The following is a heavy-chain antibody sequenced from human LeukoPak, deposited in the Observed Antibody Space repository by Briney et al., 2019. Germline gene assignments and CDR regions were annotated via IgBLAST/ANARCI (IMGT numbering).Heavy chain of an antibody. CDR1: GYSFTSYW. J-gene: IGHJ5*02. D-gene: IGHD3-9*01. Sequence: GESLKISCKGSGYSFTSYWLGWVRQMPGKGLERMGIIYPGDSDTRYSPSFQGQVTISADKSISTAYLQWSSLKASDTAMYYCARRFYDILTGYQYNWFDPWGQGTLVTVSS. CDR3: ARRFYDILTGYQYNWFDP. CDR2: IYPGDSDT. V-gene: IGHV5-51*01.